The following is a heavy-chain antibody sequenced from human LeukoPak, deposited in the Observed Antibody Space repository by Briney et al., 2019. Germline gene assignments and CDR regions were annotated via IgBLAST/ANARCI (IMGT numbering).Heavy chain of an antibody. V-gene: IGHV1-18*01. CDR1: GYTFTNYA. J-gene: IGHJ4*02. D-gene: IGHD3-22*01. CDR2: ISTYNGNT. CDR3: ARGPFDSSGREVYYFDS. Sequence: ASVKVSCKASGYTFTNYAISWVRQAPGQGLEWMGWISTYNGNTNYAQTLQGRVTMTTDTSTSTAYLELRSLRPDDTAVYYCARGPFDSSGREVYYFDSWGQGTPVTVSS.